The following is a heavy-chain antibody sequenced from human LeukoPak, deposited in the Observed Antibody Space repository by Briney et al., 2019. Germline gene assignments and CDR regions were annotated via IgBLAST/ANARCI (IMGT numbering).Heavy chain of an antibody. CDR1: GYTFTGYY. V-gene: IGHV1-2*02. J-gene: IGHJ4*02. CDR3: ASTPPYGSAHTGYFDY. CDR2: INPNSGGT. D-gene: IGHD6-25*01. Sequence: ASVKVSCKASGYTFTGYYMHWVRQAPGQGLEWMGWINPNSGGTNYAQKFQGRVTMTRDTSISTAYMELTWLRSDDTAVYYCASTPPYGSAHTGYFDYWGQGTLVTVSS.